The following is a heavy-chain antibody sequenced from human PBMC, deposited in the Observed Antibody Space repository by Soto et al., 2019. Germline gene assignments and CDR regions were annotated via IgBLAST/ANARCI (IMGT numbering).Heavy chain of an antibody. Sequence: GGSLRLSSSASGFTFSNYVMTWVRQAPGKGLEWVSGLNGSGGSTSSADSVKGRFAISRDNSKNTLYLQMNSLRDGDTAVYYCARGFSAGKGSPPDYWGQGTLVTVSS. V-gene: IGHV3-23*01. CDR2: LNGSGGST. J-gene: IGHJ4*02. CDR1: GFTFSNYV. CDR3: ARGFSAGKGSPPDY. D-gene: IGHD3-10*01.